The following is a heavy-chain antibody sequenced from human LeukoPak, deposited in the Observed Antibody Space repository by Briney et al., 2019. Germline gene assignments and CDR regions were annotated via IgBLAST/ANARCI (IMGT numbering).Heavy chain of an antibody. V-gene: IGHV3-23*01. CDR3: AKFGDYTFDY. D-gene: IGHD4-17*01. Sequence: GGSLRLSCAASGFTFSSYAMSWVRQAPGKGLEWVSAISGSGGSTYYADSVKGRFTISRDNSKNTLYLQMNRLRAKDTAVYYCAKFGDYTFDYWGQGTLVTVSS. J-gene: IGHJ4*02. CDR2: ISGSGGST. CDR1: GFTFSSYA.